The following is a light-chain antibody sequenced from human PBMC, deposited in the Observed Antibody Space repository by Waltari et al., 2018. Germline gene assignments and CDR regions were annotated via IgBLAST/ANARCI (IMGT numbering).Light chain of an antibody. CDR3: QQYNDWPPLT. CDR2: GAS. V-gene: IGKV3-15*01. Sequence: EVVMTQSPAPLSLSPGERSTLSCRASQSVSSFLAWYQQKPAQAPRLLIYGASTRATGIPARFSGSGSGTEFTLTISSLQSEDFAVYYCQQYNDWPPLTFGGGTKVEIK. CDR1: QSVSSF. J-gene: IGKJ4*01.